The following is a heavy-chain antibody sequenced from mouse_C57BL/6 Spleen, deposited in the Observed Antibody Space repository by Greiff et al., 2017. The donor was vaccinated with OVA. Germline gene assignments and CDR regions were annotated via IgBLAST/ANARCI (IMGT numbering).Heavy chain of an antibody. CDR2: IDPEDGDT. CDR3: TTGYDPAWFAY. CDR1: GFNIKDYY. Sequence: VQLQQSGAELVRPGASVQLSCTASGFNIKDYYMHWVKQRPEQGLEWIGRIDPEDGDTEYAPKFQGKATMTADTSSNTAYLQLSSLTSEDTAVYYCTTGYDPAWFAYWGQGTLVTVSA. V-gene: IGHV14-1*01. J-gene: IGHJ3*01. D-gene: IGHD2-2*01.